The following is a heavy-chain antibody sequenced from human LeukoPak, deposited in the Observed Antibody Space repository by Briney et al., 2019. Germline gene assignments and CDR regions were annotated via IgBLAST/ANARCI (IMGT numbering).Heavy chain of an antibody. J-gene: IGHJ4*02. CDR2: IYYSGST. V-gene: IGHV4-59*08. CDR1: GGSISRYY. Sequence: SETLSLTCTVSGGSISRYYWSWIRQPPGKGLEWNGYIYYSGSTNNNPSLKSRVAISVDTSKNQFSLKLNSVTAADTAVYYCARHFVDSGSSNFDYWGQGTLVTVSS. D-gene: IGHD1-26*01. CDR3: ARHFVDSGSSNFDY.